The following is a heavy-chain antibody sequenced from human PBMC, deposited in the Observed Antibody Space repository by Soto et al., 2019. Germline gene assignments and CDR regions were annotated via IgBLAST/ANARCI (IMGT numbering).Heavy chain of an antibody. J-gene: IGHJ3*01. V-gene: IGHV3-23*01. CDR3: VMEWGRYDTSTYYYVVRGYVFDV. Sequence: TGRSLRLSSAASGLTFGSYAISWVRQAPEKGLGWVATSSDSGGSTYYADAVKGRFTISRDNSKNTLAVQMNSLRAEDTAVFYCVMEWGRYDTSTYYYVVRGYVFDVWGRGTLVTVSS. CDR1: GLTFGSYA. D-gene: IGHD3-22*01. CDR2: SSDSGGST.